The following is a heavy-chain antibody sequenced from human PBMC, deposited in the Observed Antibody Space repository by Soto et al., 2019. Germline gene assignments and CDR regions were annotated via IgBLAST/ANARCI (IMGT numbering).Heavy chain of an antibody. D-gene: IGHD3-16*02. CDR1: GFTFSSYA. CDR3: ARDLYYDYVWGSYRHPGAFDI. J-gene: IGHJ3*02. CDR2: ISYDGSNK. V-gene: IGHV3-30-3*01. Sequence: LRLSCAASGFTFSSYAMHWVRQAPGKGLEWVAVISYDGSNKYYADSVKGRFTISRDNSKNTLYLQMNSLRAEDTAVYYCARDLYYDYVWGSYRHPGAFDIWGQGTMVTV.